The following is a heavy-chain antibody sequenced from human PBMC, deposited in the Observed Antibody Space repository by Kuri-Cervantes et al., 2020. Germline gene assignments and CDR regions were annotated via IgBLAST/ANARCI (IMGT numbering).Heavy chain of an antibody. Sequence: GSLRLSCTVSGGSISSYYWSWIRQPPGKGREWIGYIYYSGSTNYNPSLKSRVTISVDTSKNQFSLKLSSVTAADTAVYYCARGRTQGSSWLPEDYWGQGTLVTVSS. J-gene: IGHJ4*02. V-gene: IGHV4-59*12. CDR2: IYYSGST. CDR1: GGSISSYY. D-gene: IGHD6-13*01. CDR3: ARGRTQGSSWLPEDY.